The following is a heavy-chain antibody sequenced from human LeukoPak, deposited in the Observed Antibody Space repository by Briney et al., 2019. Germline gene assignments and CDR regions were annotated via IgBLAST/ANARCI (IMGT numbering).Heavy chain of an antibody. CDR2: INPSGAST. CDR3: TRDGYYGVSYYFDY. D-gene: IGHD4-17*01. V-gene: IGHV1-46*03. CDR1: GFMFTSYS. J-gene: IGHJ4*02. Sequence: ASVKVSCKPSGFMFTSYSMHWVRQAPGQGLEWMGIINPSGASTSYAQKFQGRVTMTRDTSTNTVYMELSSLRSEDTAVYYCTRDGYYGVSYYFDYWGQGTLVTVSS.